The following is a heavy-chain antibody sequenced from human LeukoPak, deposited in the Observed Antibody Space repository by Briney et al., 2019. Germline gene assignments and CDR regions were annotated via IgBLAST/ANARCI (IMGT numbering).Heavy chain of an antibody. Sequence: GGSLRLSCAASGFTFSNAWMSWVRQAPGKGLEWVGRIKSKTDGGTTDYAAPVKGRFTISRDDSKNTLYLQMNGLKTEDTAVYYCTTDLFSFMGIVLPYYYYGMDVWGQGTTVTVSS. V-gene: IGHV3-15*01. J-gene: IGHJ6*02. CDR2: IKSKTDGGTT. D-gene: IGHD7-27*01. CDR3: TTDLFSFMGIVLPYYYYGMDV. CDR1: GFTFSNAW.